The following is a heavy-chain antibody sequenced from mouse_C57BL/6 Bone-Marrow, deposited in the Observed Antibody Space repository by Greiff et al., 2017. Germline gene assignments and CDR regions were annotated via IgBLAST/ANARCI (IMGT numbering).Heavy chain of an antibody. V-gene: IGHV1-61*01. CDR1: GYTFTSYW. D-gene: IGHD1-1*02. CDR3: ARSGWDWYFDV. J-gene: IGHJ1*03. Sequence: VQLQQPGAELVRPGSSVKLSCKASGYTFTSYWMAWVQQTPGQGLEWIGNIYPSDSETHYNQKFKDKATLTVDKSSSTAYMQLSSLTSDDSAVYYCARSGWDWYFDVWGTGTTVTVSS. CDR2: IYPSDSET.